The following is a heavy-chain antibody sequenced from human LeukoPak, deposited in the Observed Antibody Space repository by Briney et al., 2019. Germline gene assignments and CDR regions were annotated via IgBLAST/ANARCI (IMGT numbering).Heavy chain of an antibody. CDR2: IKQDGSEK. CDR1: W. Sequence: WXXWXXQAXGXGLEWVANIKQDGSEKYYVDSVKGRFTISRDNAKNSLYLQMNSLRAEDTAVYYCARVDIVVVPAAMGHYYYGMDVWGQGTTVTVSS. J-gene: IGHJ6*02. D-gene: IGHD2-2*01. V-gene: IGHV3-7*01. CDR3: ARVDIVVVPAAMGHYYYGMDV.